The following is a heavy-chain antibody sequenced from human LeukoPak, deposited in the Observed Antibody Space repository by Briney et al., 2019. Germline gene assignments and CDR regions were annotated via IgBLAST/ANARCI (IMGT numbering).Heavy chain of an antibody. D-gene: IGHD6-19*01. Sequence: TGGSLRLSCAASGFTFSSYAMRWVRQAPGKGLEWVAVISYDGSNKYYADSVKGRFTISRDNSKNTLYLQMNSLRAEDTAVYYCARDSALAQAVMFDYWGQGTLVTVSS. CDR2: ISYDGSNK. V-gene: IGHV3-30*04. J-gene: IGHJ4*02. CDR1: GFTFSSYA. CDR3: ARDSALAQAVMFDY.